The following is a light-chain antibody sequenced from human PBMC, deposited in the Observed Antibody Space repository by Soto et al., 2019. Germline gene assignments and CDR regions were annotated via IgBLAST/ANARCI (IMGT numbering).Light chain of an antibody. CDR1: QSISRW. CDR3: QQRSNWPPIT. J-gene: IGKJ5*01. CDR2: DAS. V-gene: IGKV1-5*01. Sequence: DIQMTQSPSTLSASVGDRVTITCRASQSISRWLAWYQQKPGKAPKPLIYDASTLESGVPSRFSGSGSGTDFTLTISSLEPEDFAVYYCQQRSNWPPITFGQGTRLEIK.